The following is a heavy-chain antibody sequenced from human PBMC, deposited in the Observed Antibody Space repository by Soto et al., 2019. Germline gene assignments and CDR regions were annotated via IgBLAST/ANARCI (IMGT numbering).Heavy chain of an antibody. J-gene: IGHJ3*02. CDR2: MNPNNGNT. CDR3: ATEKLRGTFDI. CDR1: GYTFSSYD. Sequence: ASVKVYCKASGYTFSSYDINWVRQATGQGLEWLGWMNPNNGNTGYAQKFQGRVTMTRDTSISTAYMELSSLTSEDTAVYYCATEKLRGTFDIWGQGTMVTVSS. V-gene: IGHV1-8*01.